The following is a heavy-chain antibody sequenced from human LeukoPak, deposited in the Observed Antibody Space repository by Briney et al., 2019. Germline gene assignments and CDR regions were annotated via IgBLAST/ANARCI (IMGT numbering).Heavy chain of an antibody. CDR1: GGSISSYY. V-gene: IGHV4-59*01. J-gene: IGHJ4*02. D-gene: IGHD3-3*01. Sequence: SETLSLTCTVSGGSISSYYWSWIRQPPGKGLEWIGCIYYSGSTNYNPSLKSRVTISVDTSKNQFSLKLSSVTAADTAVYYCARGYLRFLEWFSPHYFDYWGQGTLVTVSS. CDR2: IYYSGST. CDR3: ARGYLRFLEWFSPHYFDY.